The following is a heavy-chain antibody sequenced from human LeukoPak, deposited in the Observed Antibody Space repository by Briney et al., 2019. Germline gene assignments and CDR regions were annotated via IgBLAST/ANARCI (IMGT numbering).Heavy chain of an antibody. J-gene: IGHJ3*02. D-gene: IGHD3-16*01. CDR3: ARESVLTPTRGTFDI. V-gene: IGHV4-59*01. CDR2: MHYTGST. CDR1: GGSIADYS. Sequence: SETLSLTCTVYGGSIADYSWSWVRQPPGKGLEWIGHMHYTGSTNYNPSLKSRVTISVDTSKNHFSLKLSSVTAADTAVYYCARESVLTPTRGTFDIWGQGTMVTVSS.